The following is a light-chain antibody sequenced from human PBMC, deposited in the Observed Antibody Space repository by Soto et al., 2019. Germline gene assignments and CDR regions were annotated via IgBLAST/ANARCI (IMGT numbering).Light chain of an antibody. J-gene: IGKJ1*01. V-gene: IGKV3-11*01. Sequence: EIVLTQSPGTLSLSPWERATLSCRANQSVSSYLAWYQQKLGQAPRLLIYAASDRATGIPGRFSGSGSGTEFTLTISSLQSEDFAVYYCQQYNDWILTFGQGTKVDIK. CDR2: AAS. CDR3: QQYNDWILT. CDR1: QSVSSY.